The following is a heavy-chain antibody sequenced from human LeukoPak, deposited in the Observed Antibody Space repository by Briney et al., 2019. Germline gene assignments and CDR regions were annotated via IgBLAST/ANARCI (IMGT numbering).Heavy chain of an antibody. CDR2: IKQDGSEK. CDR1: GFTFSSYW. V-gene: IGHV3-7*01. CDR3: ARERYSSGWQGSLYYYYYMDV. D-gene: IGHD6-19*01. Sequence: GGSLRLSWAASGFTFSSYWMSWVRQAPGKGLEWVANIKQDGSEKYYVDSVKGRFTISRDNAKNSLYLQMNSLRAEDTAVYYCARERYSSGWQGSLYYYYYMDVWGKGTTVTVSS. J-gene: IGHJ6*03.